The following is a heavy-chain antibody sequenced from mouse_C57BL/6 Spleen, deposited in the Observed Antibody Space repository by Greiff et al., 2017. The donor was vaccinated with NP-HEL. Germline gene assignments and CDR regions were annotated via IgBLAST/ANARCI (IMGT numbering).Heavy chain of an antibody. D-gene: IGHD1-1*01. CDR3: ARREVATDYAMDY. V-gene: IGHV1-55*01. J-gene: IGHJ4*01. CDR1: GYTFTSYR. Sequence: QVQLQQSGAELVKPGASVKMSCKASGYTFTSYRITWVKQRPGQGLEWIGDIYPGSGSTNYNEKFKSKATLTVDTSSSTAYMQLSSLTSEDSAVYYCARREVATDYAMDYWGQGTSVTVSS. CDR2: IYPGSGST.